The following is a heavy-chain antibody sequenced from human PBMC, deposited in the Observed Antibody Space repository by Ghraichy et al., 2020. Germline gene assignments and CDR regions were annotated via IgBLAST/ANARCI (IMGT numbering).Heavy chain of an antibody. D-gene: IGHD3-22*01. J-gene: IGHJ4*02. CDR2: ISSSSSYI. CDR1: GFTFSSYS. Sequence: SLRLSCAASGFTFSSYSMNWVRQAPGKGLEWVSSISSSSSYIYYADSVKGRFTISRDNAKSSLYLQMNSLRAEDTAVYYCAREYYYDSSGYQYWGQGTLVTVSS. CDR3: AREYYYDSSGYQY. V-gene: IGHV3-21*01.